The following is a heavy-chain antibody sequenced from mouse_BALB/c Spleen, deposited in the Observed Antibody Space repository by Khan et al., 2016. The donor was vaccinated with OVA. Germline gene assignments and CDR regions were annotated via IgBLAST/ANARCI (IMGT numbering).Heavy chain of an antibody. D-gene: IGHD1-3*01. J-gene: IGHJ2*03. Sequence: QVQLKESGPGLVAPSPTLSITCTVSGFSLTSYGVHWVRQPHGKGLEWLGVIWTGGNTNYNSALMSIQSISKDNSKNQVFLKMNGLQTDDRAMYYCARLVNIWGQGTSLTVSS. CDR3: ARLVNI. CDR1: GFSLTSYG. V-gene: IGHV2-9*02. CDR2: IWTGGNT.